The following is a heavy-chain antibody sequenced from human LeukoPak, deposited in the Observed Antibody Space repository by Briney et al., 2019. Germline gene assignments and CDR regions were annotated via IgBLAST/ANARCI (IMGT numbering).Heavy chain of an antibody. CDR1: GFTFSDYY. CDR3: ARDIPCSGGSCLTPGPYYYYYGMDV. J-gene: IGHJ6*02. Sequence: PGGSLRLSCAASGFTFSDYYMSWIRQAPGKGLEWISYISSNSIYTNYADSVKGRFTISRDNVKNLLYLQMNSLRAEDTAVYYCARDIPCSGGSCLTPGPYYYYYGMDVWGQGTTVTVSS. V-gene: IGHV3-11*06. CDR2: ISSNSIYT. D-gene: IGHD2-15*01.